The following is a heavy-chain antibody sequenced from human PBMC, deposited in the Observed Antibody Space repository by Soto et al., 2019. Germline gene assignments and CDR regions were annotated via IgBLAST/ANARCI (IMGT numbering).Heavy chain of an antibody. CDR3: AKDIGFQQHLFVFDL. CDR1: GGTFSDYA. CDR2: IIPMFSSS. D-gene: IGHD3-10*02. V-gene: IGHV1-69*01. Sequence: VQLVQSGAEGKKPGSSVKVSCTASGGTFSDYAFSWVRQAPGQGLEWMGGIIPMFSSSSFAQKFQGRLTITADDSTSIAYMSLSSLGSADTAMYYCAKDIGFQQHLFVFDLWGPGTLVTVSS. J-gene: IGHJ4*02.